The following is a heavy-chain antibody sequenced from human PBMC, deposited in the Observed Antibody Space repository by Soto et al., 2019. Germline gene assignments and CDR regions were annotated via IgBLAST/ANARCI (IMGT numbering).Heavy chain of an antibody. Sequence: QVQLVESGGGVVQPGRSLRLSCAASGFTFSSYGMHWVRQAPGKGLEWVAVISYDGSNKYYADSVKGRFTISRDNSKNTLYLQMNSLRAEDTAMYYCAKDTEVTTDGGGYYYYGMDVWGQGTTVTVSS. D-gene: IGHD4-17*01. CDR2: ISYDGSNK. CDR3: AKDTEVTTDGGGYYYYGMDV. J-gene: IGHJ6*02. V-gene: IGHV3-30*18. CDR1: GFTFSSYG.